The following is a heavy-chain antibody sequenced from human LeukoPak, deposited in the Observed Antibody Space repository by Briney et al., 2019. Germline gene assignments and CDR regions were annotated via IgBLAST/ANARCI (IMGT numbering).Heavy chain of an antibody. J-gene: IGHJ4*02. Sequence: ASVKVSCKASGYTFTSYDINRVRQATGQGLEWMGWMNPNSGNTGYAQKFQGRVTMTRNTSISTAYMELSSLRSEDTAVYYCARANIVVVVAATREPPDYWGQGTLVTVSS. V-gene: IGHV1-8*01. CDR2: MNPNSGNT. CDR1: GYTFTSYD. D-gene: IGHD2-15*01. CDR3: ARANIVVVVAATREPPDY.